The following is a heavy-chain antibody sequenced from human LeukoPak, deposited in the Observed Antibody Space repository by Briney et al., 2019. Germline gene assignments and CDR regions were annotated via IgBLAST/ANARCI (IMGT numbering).Heavy chain of an antibody. D-gene: IGHD6-13*01. J-gene: IGHJ4*02. CDR3: ARDETIGIAAAGYFDY. V-gene: IGHV3-74*01. CDR2: INTDGSST. Sequence: GGSLRLSCAASGFSFSSYAMSWVRQAPGKGLVWVSRINTDGSSTSYADSVKGRFTISRDNAKNTLYLQMNSLRAEDTAVYYCARDETIGIAAAGYFDYWGQGTLVTVSS. CDR1: GFSFSSYA.